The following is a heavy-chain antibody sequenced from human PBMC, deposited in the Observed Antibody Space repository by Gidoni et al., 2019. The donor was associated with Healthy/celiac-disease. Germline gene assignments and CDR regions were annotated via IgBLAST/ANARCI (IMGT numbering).Heavy chain of an antibody. CDR3: ATDPLGFSESGKKDY. J-gene: IGHJ4*02. D-gene: IGHD3-3*01. CDR1: GFTFSSYA. V-gene: IGHV3-23*01. CDR2: ISGSGGST. Sequence: EVQLLESGGGLVQPGGSLRLSCAASGFTFSSYARSWVRQVPGKGLEWVSAISGSGGSTYYADSVKGRFTISRDNSKNTLYLQMNSLRAEDTAVYYCATDPLGFSESGKKDYWGQGTLVTVSS.